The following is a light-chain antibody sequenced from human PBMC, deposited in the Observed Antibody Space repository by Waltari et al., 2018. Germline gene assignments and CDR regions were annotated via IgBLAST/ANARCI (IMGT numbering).Light chain of an antibody. Sequence: EIVLTQSPGSLSLSQGERATLSCRASQTISGSWLTWYQQKPGQAPRLLIYGASSRATAIPDRFSGSGSGTDFTLTISRLEPEDFAVYYCQQYEGSSVTFGGGTKVEIK. CDR2: GAS. CDR3: QQYEGSSVT. CDR1: QTISGSW. J-gene: IGKJ4*01. V-gene: IGKV3-20*01.